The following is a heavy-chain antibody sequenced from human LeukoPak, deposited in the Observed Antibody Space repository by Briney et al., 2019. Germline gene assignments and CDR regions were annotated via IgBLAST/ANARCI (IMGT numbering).Heavy chain of an antibody. CDR3: ARHTSGTMFSY. J-gene: IGHJ4*02. Sequence: PSETLSLTCTVPGGSFSDSPYWGWIRQSPGKGLEWVGTIAYSGSTFYSPSLRGRVTISVDTSRNQCSLSLSSVTATDTAVYYCARHTSGTMFSYWGLGTLVTVSS. CDR1: GGSFSDSPY. D-gene: IGHD1-1*01. CDR2: IAYSGST. V-gene: IGHV4-39*01.